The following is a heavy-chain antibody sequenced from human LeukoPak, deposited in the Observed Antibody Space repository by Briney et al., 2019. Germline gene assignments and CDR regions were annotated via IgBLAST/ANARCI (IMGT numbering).Heavy chain of an antibody. CDR2: IYTGSST. D-gene: IGHD1-1*01. CDR3: AKGSPRYRMSYYYMDV. J-gene: IGHJ6*03. Sequence: GGSLRLSCAASGFTVSSNYMSWVRQAPGKGLEWVSAIYTGSSTYYADSVKGRFTISRDNSKNTLYLQMNSLRAEDTAVYYCAKGSPRYRMSYYYMDVWGKGTTVTVSS. CDR1: GFTVSSNY. V-gene: IGHV3-66*01.